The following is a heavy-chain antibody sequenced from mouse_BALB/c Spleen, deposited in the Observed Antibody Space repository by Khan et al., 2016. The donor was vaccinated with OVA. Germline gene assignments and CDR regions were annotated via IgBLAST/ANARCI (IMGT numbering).Heavy chain of an antibody. CDR2: TNPTNGRT. D-gene: IGHD1-1*01. J-gene: IGHJ2*01. CDR3: ARIKKIVATYFDY. V-gene: IGHV1S81*02. Sequence: QMQLQQPGAELVKAGASVKMSCKASVYTFTSYWMHWVKQRLGQGLEWFAETNPTNGRTYYNEKFKSKATLTVDKSSSTAYMLLSGPTFEDSAVYYCARIKKIVATYFDYWGQGTTLTVSS. CDR1: VYTFTSYW.